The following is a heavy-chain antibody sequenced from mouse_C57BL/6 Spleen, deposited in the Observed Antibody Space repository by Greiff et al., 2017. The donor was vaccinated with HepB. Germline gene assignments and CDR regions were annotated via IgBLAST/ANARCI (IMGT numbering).Heavy chain of an antibody. V-gene: IGHV1-9*01. Sequence: VQLQQSGAELMKPGASVKLSCKATGYTFTGYWIEWVKQRPGHGLEWIGEILPGSGSTNYNEKFKGKATFTADTSSNTAYMQLSSLTTEDSAIYICAREGGVYDSYYVYYFDSWGQGTTLTVSS. CDR3: AREGGVYDSYYVYYFDS. CDR1: GYTFTGYW. J-gene: IGHJ2*01. D-gene: IGHD2-3*01. CDR2: ILPGSGST.